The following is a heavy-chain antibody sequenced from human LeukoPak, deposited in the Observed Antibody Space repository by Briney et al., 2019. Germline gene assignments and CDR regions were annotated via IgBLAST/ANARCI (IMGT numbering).Heavy chain of an antibody. D-gene: IGHD1-26*01. Sequence: PGGSLRLSCEASGFTLSSYDMNWVRQAPGKGLEWVSFLDSRGSTIYYADSVKGRFTISRDNSKNTLYLQMNSLRAEDTAVYYCARALGGGSYPFDYWGQGTLVTVSS. CDR3: ARALGGGSYPFDY. V-gene: IGHV3-48*03. CDR2: LDSRGSTI. CDR1: GFTLSSYD. J-gene: IGHJ4*02.